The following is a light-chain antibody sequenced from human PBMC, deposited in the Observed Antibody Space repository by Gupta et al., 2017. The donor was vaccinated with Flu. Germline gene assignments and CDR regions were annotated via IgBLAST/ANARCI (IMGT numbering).Light chain of an antibody. CDR3: QKYDRYSLT. CDR1: QSISSR. J-gene: IGKJ4*01. CDR2: KAS. Sequence: PSSLSASVGDTVTITCRASQSISSRLAWYQQKPGKAPNLLIYKASTLQTGVPSRFSGSGSGTEFTLTISSLQPDDFATYYCQKYDRYSLTFGGGTKVEIK. V-gene: IGKV1-5*03.